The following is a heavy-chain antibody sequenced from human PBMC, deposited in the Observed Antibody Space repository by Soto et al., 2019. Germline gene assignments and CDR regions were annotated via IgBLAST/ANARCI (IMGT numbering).Heavy chain of an antibody. Sequence: QVQLVQSGAEVKKPGASVKVSCKASGYTFTGYYMHWVRQAPGQGLEWMGWINPNSGGTNYAQKFQGWVTMTRDTCISTAYMELSRLRSDDTAVYYCARAGIAARHYYYYGMDVWGQGTTVTVSS. J-gene: IGHJ6*02. CDR2: INPNSGGT. V-gene: IGHV1-2*04. D-gene: IGHD6-6*01. CDR1: GYTFTGYY. CDR3: ARAGIAARHYYYYGMDV.